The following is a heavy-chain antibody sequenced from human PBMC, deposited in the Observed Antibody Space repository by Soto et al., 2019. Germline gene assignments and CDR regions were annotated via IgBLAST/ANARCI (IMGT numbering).Heavy chain of an antibody. V-gene: IGHV4-59*08. CDR1: GGSISSYY. CDR2: IYYSGST. J-gene: IGHJ4*02. Sequence: QVQLQESGPGLVKPSEILSLTCTVSGGSISSYYWSWIRQPPGKGLVWIGYIYYSGSTNYNPSLKSRVTISVDTSKNQFSLKLSSVTAVDTAVYYCARSYSSSFDYWGQGTLVTVS. D-gene: IGHD6-13*01. CDR3: ARSYSSSFDY.